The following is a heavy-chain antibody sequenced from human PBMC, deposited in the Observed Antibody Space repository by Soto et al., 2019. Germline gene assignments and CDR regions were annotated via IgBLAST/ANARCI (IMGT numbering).Heavy chain of an antibody. D-gene: IGHD3-16*02. CDR2: IYHSGSA. CDR1: GASINNYL. V-gene: IGHV4-59*08. Sequence: PSETLSLTCTVSGASINNYLWSWIRQPPGKGLEWIGYIYHSGSANYNPSLKSRVTISVDTSKNQFSLKLSSVTAADTAAYYCARLRADYDYIWGRYRYFPDYWGQGTLVTVSS. J-gene: IGHJ4*02. CDR3: ARLRADYDYIWGRYRYFPDY.